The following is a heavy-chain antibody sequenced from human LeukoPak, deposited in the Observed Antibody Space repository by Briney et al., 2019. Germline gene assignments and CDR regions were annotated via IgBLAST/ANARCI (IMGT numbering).Heavy chain of an antibody. CDR1: GGSFSGYY. D-gene: IGHD3-10*01. CDR2: INHSGST. Sequence: SETLSLTCAVYGGSFSGYYWSWIRQPPGKGLEWIGEINHSGSTNYNPSLKSRVTISVDTSKNQFSLKLSSVTAADTAVYYCARASNYYGVAYWGQGTLVTVSS. V-gene: IGHV4-34*01. CDR3: ARASNYYGVAY. J-gene: IGHJ4*02.